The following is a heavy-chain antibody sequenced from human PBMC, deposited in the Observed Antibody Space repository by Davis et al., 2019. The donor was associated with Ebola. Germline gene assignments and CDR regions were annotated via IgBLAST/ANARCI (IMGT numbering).Heavy chain of an antibody. CDR1: GFTFSSYA. CDR2: ISYDGSNK. Sequence: GGSLRLSCAASGFTFSSYAMHWVRQAPGKGLEWVAVISYDGSNKYYADSVKGRFTISRDNSKNTLYLQMNSLRAEDTAVYYCARAETDLGYQLLSLDYWGQGTLVTVSS. J-gene: IGHJ4*02. V-gene: IGHV3-30-3*01. CDR3: ARAETDLGYQLLSLDY. D-gene: IGHD2-2*01.